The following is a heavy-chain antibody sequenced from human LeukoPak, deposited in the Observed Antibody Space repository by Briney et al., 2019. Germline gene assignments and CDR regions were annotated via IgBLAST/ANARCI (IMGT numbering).Heavy chain of an antibody. J-gene: IGHJ6*04. Sequence: SGPALVKPTQTLTLTCTFSGFSLSTSGMRVSWIRQPPGKALEWLARIDWDDDKFYSTSLKTRLTISKATSKNQVVLTMTNMDPVDTATYYCARTPPGGHYYYYGMDVWGKGTTVTVSS. CDR1: GFSLSTSGMR. CDR3: ARTPPGGHYYYYGMDV. D-gene: IGHD6-25*01. V-gene: IGHV2-70*04. CDR2: IDWDDDK.